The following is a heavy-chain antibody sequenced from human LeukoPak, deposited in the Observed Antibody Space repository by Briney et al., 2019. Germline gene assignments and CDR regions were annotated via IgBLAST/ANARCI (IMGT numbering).Heavy chain of an antibody. V-gene: IGHV3-33*01. CDR1: GFTFSGNG. D-gene: IGHD3-10*01. J-gene: IGHJ4*02. CDR2: IWSGGSNQ. Sequence: GGSLRLSCAASGFTFSGNGMHWVRQAPGKGLEWVAIIWSGGSNQYYADSVKGRFTISRDNSKNTLYLQMNGLRAEDTAVYFCARNRGPYASGRSYLDYWGQGTLVTVSS. CDR3: ARNRGPYASGRSYLDY.